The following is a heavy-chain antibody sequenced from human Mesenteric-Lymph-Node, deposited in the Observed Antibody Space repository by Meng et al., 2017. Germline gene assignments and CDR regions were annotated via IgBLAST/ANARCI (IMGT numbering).Heavy chain of an antibody. V-gene: IGHV1-69*06. J-gene: IGHJ3*01. D-gene: IGHD3-22*01. Sequence: SVNVPCMASGGTFSSYAISGVRQAPGQGLEWMGGIIPIFGTANYAQKFQGRVTITADNSTSTAYMELSSLRSEDTAVYYCATHYYDSNVFLNIEVWGQGTMVTVSS. CDR2: IIPIFGTA. CDR3: ATHYYDSNVFLNIEV. CDR1: GGTFSSYA.